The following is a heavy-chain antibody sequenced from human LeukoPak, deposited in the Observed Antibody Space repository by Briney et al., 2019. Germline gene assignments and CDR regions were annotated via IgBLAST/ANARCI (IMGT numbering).Heavy chain of an antibody. J-gene: IGHJ5*02. V-gene: IGHV5-51*01. CDR2: IYPGDSDT. CDR1: GYSFTSYW. D-gene: IGHD1-26*01. CDR3: ARVGGSYYGRRGFWFDP. Sequence: GESLKISCKGFGYSFTSYWIGWVRQMPGKGLEWMGIIYPGDSDTRYSPSFQGQVTISADKSISTAYLQWSSLKASDTAMYYCARVGGSYYGRRGFWFDPWGQGTLVTVSS.